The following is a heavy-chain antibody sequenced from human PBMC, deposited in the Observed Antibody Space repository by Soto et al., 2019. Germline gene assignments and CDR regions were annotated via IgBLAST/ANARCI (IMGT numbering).Heavy chain of an antibody. CDR3: AAGEPLNY. CDR1: GFTFTNYG. J-gene: IGHJ4*01. Sequence: GGSLRLSCAASGFTFTNYGMHWVRQAPGKGLEWVAIIWYDGSNKYYADSVKGRFTISRDNSENTVTLQMNSLRAEDTAVYSCAAGEPLNYGGQGTLVTVSS. D-gene: IGHD3-10*01. V-gene: IGHV3-33*01. CDR2: IWYDGSNK.